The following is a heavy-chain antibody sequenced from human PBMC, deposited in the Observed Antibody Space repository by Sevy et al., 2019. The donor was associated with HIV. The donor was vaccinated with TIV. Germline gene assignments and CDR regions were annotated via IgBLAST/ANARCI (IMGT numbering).Heavy chain of an antibody. CDR1: GFTFSSYG. CDR2: IWFDGSNT. J-gene: IGHJ4*02. CDR3: ARDLESYNYEAYGPSFMPDY. D-gene: IGHD3-16*01. V-gene: IGHV3-33*01. Sequence: GGSLRLSCAASGFTFSSYGMHWVRQAPGKGLEWVAVIWFDGSNTFYADSVKGRFTISRDIAENTLHLQMNSLRAEDTAVYYCARDLESYNYEAYGPSFMPDYWGQGTVVTVSS.